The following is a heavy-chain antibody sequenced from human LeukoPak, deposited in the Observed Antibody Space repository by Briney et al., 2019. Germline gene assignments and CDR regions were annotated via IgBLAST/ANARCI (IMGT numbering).Heavy chain of an antibody. CDR1: GGSISSYY. V-gene: IGHV4-39*07. CDR2: IYYSGST. D-gene: IGHD3-16*01. CDR3: ARDPRVDYVWGSEDYYFDY. J-gene: IGHJ4*02. Sequence: SETLSLTCTVSGGSISSYYWGWIRQPPGKGLEWIGSIYYSGSTYYNPSLKSRVTISVDTSKNQFSLKLSSVTAADTAVYYCARDPRVDYVWGSEDYYFDYWGQGTLVTVSS.